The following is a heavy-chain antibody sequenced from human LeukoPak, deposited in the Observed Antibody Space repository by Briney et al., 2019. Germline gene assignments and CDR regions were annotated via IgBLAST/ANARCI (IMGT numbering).Heavy chain of an antibody. Sequence: PGGSLRLSCAASGFTFSGYGMSWVRQAPGKGLEWVSAISGSGGSTNYADSVKGRFTISRDNSKNTLYLQMNSLRAEDTAVYYCAKVVAAAVTNWFDPWGQGTLVTVSS. D-gene: IGHD6-13*01. CDR3: AKVVAAAVTNWFDP. CDR1: GFTFSGYG. V-gene: IGHV3-23*01. J-gene: IGHJ5*02. CDR2: ISGSGGST.